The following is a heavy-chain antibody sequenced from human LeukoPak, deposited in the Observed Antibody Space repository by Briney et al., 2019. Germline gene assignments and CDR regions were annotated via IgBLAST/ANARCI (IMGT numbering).Heavy chain of an antibody. V-gene: IGHV4-59*01. D-gene: IGHD3-3*01. CDR1: GDSISRFY. J-gene: IGHJ2*01. Sequence: PSETLSLTCSVSGDSISRFYWSWIRQPPGRGLEWIGHIYYDGSTNYSPSLKSRVSISIDMSKNQFSLNLTSVTPADTAVYYCAREWRNTIFGAVRYFNLWGRGTLVTVSS. CDR3: AREWRNTIFGAVRYFNL. CDR2: IYYDGST.